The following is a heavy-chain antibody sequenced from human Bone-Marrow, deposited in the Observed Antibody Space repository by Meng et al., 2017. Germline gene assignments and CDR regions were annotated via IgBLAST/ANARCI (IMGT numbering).Heavy chain of an antibody. D-gene: IGHD3-3*01. Sequence: QVQLQESGPGLVKPSETLSLTCTVSGGSISSYYWSWIRQPPGKGLEWIGYSYYSGSTNYNPSLKSRVTISVDTSKNQFSLKLSSVTAADTAVYYCARRPEWLGYFDYWGQGTLVTVSS. CDR1: GGSISSYY. V-gene: IGHV4-59*01. J-gene: IGHJ4*02. CDR2: SYYSGST. CDR3: ARRPEWLGYFDY.